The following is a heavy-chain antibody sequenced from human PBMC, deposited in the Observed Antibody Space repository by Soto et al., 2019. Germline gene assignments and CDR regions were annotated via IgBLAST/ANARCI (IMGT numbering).Heavy chain of an antibody. Sequence: EVQLVESGGGLVQPGGSLRLSCAASGFTFSSYWMHWVRQAPGKGLVWVSRINSDGSSTSYADSVKGRFTISRDNAKNTLYLQMNSLRAEDTAVYYCASSGDLIGEYPDYWGQGTLVTVSS. CDR1: GFTFSSYW. J-gene: IGHJ4*02. D-gene: IGHD3-10*01. CDR2: INSDGSST. CDR3: ASSGDLIGEYPDY. V-gene: IGHV3-74*01.